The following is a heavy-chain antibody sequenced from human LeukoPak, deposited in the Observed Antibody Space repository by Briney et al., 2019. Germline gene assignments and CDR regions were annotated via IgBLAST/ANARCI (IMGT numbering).Heavy chain of an antibody. CDR2: INHSGST. CDR1: GGSFSGYY. CDR3: ARDRPWGWLLLRDWFDP. J-gene: IGHJ5*02. Sequence: PSETLSLTCAVYGGSFSGYYWSWIRQPPGKGLEWIGEINHSGSTNYNPSLKSRVTKSVDTSKNQFSLKLSSVTAADTAVYYCARDRPWGWLLLRDWFDPWGQGTLVTVSS. V-gene: IGHV4-34*01. D-gene: IGHD3-22*01.